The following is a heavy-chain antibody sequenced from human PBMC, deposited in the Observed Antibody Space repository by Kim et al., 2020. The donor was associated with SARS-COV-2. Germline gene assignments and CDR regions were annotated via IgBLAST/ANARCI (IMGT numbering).Heavy chain of an antibody. CDR3: ASITMVRGVLGYGMDV. V-gene: IGHV3-9*01. D-gene: IGHD3-10*01. J-gene: IGHJ6*01. CDR1: GFTFDDYA. CDR2: ISWNSGSI. Sequence: GGSLRLSCAASGFTFDDYAMHWVRQAPGKGLEWVSGISWNSGSIGYADSVKGRFTISRDNAKNSLYLQMNSLRAEDTALYYCASITMVRGVLGYGMDV.